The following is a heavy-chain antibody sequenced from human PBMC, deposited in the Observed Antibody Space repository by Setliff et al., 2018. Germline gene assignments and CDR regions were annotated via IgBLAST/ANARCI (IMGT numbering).Heavy chain of an antibody. CDR3: ATGIVGALDY. CDR1: GYTLTELS. CDR2: FDPEEGET. Sequence: ASVKVSCKDSGYTLTELSRHWVRQAPGKGLEWLGGFDPEEGETIYAQKFQGRVTMTEDTSTDTAYMELSSLRSEDTAVYYCATGIVGALDYWGQGTLVTVSS. D-gene: IGHD1-26*01. J-gene: IGHJ4*02. V-gene: IGHV1-24*01.